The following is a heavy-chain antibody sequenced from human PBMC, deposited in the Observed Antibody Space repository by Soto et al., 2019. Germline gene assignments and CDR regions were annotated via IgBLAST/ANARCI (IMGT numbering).Heavy chain of an antibody. CDR3: ARAMTVADSL. V-gene: IGHV3-7*01. Sequence: GGSLRLSCAASGFTSSTYWVSWVRQAPGKGLEWVASIKQDGSERYYVDSVKGRFTISRDNAKNSVYLQMNSLRVDDTAVYYCARAMTVADSLWGQGTPVTSPQ. D-gene: IGHD3-22*01. CDR1: GFTSSTYW. J-gene: IGHJ4*02. CDR2: IKQDGSER.